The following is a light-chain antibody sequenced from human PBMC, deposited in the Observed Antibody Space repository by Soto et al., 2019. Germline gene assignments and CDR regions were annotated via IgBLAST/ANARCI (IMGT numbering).Light chain of an antibody. CDR2: EAS. Sequence: EIVLTQSPATLSLSPGERATLSCRASQTVSSSLAWYQQKPGQAPRLLIYEASNRATGIPARFSGSGPGADFTLTISSLEPEDFALYYCQQHINWPLTFGGGTKVDIK. V-gene: IGKV3-11*01. CDR1: QTVSSS. J-gene: IGKJ4*01. CDR3: QQHINWPLT.